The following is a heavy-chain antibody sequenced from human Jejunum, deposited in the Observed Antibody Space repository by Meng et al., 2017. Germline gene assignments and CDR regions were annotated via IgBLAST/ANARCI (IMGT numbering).Heavy chain of an antibody. CDR3: ARAIRERYFDS. Sequence: QVQPRGSGPRLGKTSGTLVLTSTVSGVSTTAPFYWTWIRQAPGKGLEWIGEVWPSGATYYNPSLSSRITISIDTSNNQFSLEVAFLTAADTAVYYCARAIRERYFDSWGQGTLVTVSS. CDR1: GVSTTAPFY. D-gene: IGHD1-14*01. CDR2: VWPSGAT. J-gene: IGHJ4*02. V-gene: IGHV4-4*02.